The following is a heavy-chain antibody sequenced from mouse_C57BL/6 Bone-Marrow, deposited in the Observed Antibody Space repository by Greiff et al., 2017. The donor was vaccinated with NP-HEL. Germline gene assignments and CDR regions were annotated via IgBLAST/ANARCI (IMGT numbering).Heavy chain of an antibody. D-gene: IGHD4-1*01. CDR2: SRNKANDYTT. CDR1: GFTFSDFY. V-gene: IGHV7-1*01. J-gene: IGHJ3*01. Sequence: EVKLVESGGGLVQSGRSLRLSCATSGFTFSDFYMEWVRQAPGKGLEWIAASRNKANDYTTEYSASVKGRFIVSRDTSQSILYLQMKALRAEDTAIYYCARDARANWSFAYWGQGTLVTVSA. CDR3: ARDARANWSFAY.